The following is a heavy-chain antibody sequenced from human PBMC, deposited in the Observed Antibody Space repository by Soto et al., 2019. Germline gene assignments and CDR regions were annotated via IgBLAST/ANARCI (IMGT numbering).Heavy chain of an antibody. CDR1: GFTVSSNY. J-gene: IGHJ4*02. CDR3: ALSAGVRPPDY. CDR2: IYSGGST. V-gene: IGHV3-66*01. D-gene: IGHD3-10*01. Sequence: EVQLVESGGSLVQPGGSMRLSCAASGFTVSSNYMSWVRQAPGKGLEWVSVIYSGGSTYYADSVKGRFTISRDNSKNTLYLQMNSLRAEDTAVYYCALSAGVRPPDYWGQGTLVTVSS.